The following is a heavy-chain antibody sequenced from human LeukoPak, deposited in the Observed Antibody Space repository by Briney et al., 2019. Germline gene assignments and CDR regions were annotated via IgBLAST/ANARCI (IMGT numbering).Heavy chain of an antibody. Sequence: ASLKVSCKASGYTFTDYYMHWVRQAPGQGLEWMGWINPNSGGTNYAQKFQGRVTMTGDTSISTAYMELSRLRSDDTAVYYCARDDRWPVTNAFDIWGQGTMVTVSS. CDR1: GYTFTDYY. CDR3: ARDDRWPVTNAFDI. D-gene: IGHD4-23*01. J-gene: IGHJ3*02. CDR2: INPNSGGT. V-gene: IGHV1-2*02.